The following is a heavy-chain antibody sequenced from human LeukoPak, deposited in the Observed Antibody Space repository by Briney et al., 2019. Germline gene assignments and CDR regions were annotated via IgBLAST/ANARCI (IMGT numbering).Heavy chain of an antibody. Sequence: GGSLRLSCAASGFTFSSYAMTWVRQAPGKGLEWVATIRVDGSVKYPVGSMKGRFTISRDNAKNSLHLQMNSLRVEDTAVYYCATYSGPDKWDASDMWGQGTLVTVSS. D-gene: IGHD1-26*01. CDR2: IRVDGSVK. J-gene: IGHJ3*02. CDR3: ATYSGPDKWDASDM. V-gene: IGHV3-7*01. CDR1: GFTFSSYA.